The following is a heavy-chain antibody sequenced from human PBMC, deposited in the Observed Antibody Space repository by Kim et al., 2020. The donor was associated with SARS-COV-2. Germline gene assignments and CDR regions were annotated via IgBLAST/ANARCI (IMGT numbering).Heavy chain of an antibody. D-gene: IGHD6-13*01. V-gene: IGHV3-23*01. Sequence: GGSLRLSCAASGFTFSIYPMSWVRQAPGRGLEWVSAIGSSGVTTYYTDSVKGRFTIFRDNSRDTVYLQMYSLRVEDTALYYCVKHLELGNIQALEYWGQG. CDR1: GFTFSIYP. CDR2: IGSSGVTT. CDR3: VKHLELGNIQALEY. J-gene: IGHJ4*02.